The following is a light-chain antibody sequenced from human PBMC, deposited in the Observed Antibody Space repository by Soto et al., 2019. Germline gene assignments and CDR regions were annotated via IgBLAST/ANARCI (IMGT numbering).Light chain of an antibody. Sequence: EIVMTQSPATLSVSPGERATLSCRASQSVSSNLAWYQQKPGQAPRLLIYGASTRATGIPARFRGSGSGTDFTLTISSLQSEDFAVYYCQPYNNWPPFTFGPGTKVDIK. V-gene: IGKV3-15*01. CDR1: QSVSSN. J-gene: IGKJ3*01. CDR3: QPYNNWPPFT. CDR2: GAS.